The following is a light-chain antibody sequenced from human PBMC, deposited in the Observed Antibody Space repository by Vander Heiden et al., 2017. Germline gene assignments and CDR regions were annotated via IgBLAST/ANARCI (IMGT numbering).Light chain of an antibody. J-gene: IGLJ3*02. Sequence: QSALTQPASVSGSPGPSITLSCTGTSSHVGGYNYVSWYPPHPGKAPKLMIDDVTNRPSGVSNRFSGSKSGNTAALTIAGLQAEDEADYYCISYRSSSTSRVFGGGTKLTVL. V-gene: IGLV2-14*03. CDR1: SSHVGGYNY. CDR2: DVT. CDR3: ISYRSSSTSRV.